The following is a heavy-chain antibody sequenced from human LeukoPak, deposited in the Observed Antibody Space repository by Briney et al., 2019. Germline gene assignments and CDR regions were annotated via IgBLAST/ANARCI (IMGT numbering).Heavy chain of an antibody. V-gene: IGHV1-69*13. CDR3: ARGGGVPAATSPYYYYYMDV. CDR2: IIPIFGTA. J-gene: IGHJ6*03. D-gene: IGHD2-2*01. CDR1: GGTFSSYA. Sequence: SVKVSCKASGGTFSSYAISWVRQAPGQGLEWMGGIIPIFGTANYAQKFQGRVTITADESTSTAYMELSSLRFEDTAVYYCARGGGVPAATSPYYYYYMDVWGKGTTVTVSS.